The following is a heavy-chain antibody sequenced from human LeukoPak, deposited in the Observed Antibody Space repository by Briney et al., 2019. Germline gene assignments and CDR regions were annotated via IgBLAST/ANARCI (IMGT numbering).Heavy chain of an antibody. D-gene: IGHD3-22*01. J-gene: IGHJ4*02. CDR3: TTLGYHLDS. CDR1: GFAFSAYE. V-gene: IGHV3-48*03. CDR2: IAGSDTRT. Sequence: GGSLRLSCAASGFAFSAYEMNWVRQAPGKGLEWVSYIAGSDTRTYYADSVKGRFTIFRDNTKNSLYLQMNSLRVEDTGLYCTTLGYHLDSWGQRTLVTVSS.